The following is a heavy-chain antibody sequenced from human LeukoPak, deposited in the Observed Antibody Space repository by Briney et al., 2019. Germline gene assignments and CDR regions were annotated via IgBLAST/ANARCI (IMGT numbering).Heavy chain of an antibody. CDR2: IYYRGST. J-gene: IGHJ6*02. Sequence: SETLSLTCTVSGGSISSYYWSWIRQPPGKGLEWIGYIYYRGSTNYNPSLKSRVTISVDTSKNQFSLKLSSVTAADTAVYYCARLKYYGSRDGMDVWGQGTTVTVSS. CDR3: ARLKYYGSRDGMDV. V-gene: IGHV4-59*08. D-gene: IGHD4-17*01. CDR1: GGSISSYY.